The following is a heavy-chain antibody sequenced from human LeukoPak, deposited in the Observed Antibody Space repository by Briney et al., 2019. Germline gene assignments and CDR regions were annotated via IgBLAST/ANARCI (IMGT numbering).Heavy chain of an antibody. J-gene: IGHJ4*02. CDR2: IYPSGST. D-gene: IGHD5-12*01. V-gene: IGHV4-4*07. Sequence: SETLSLTCTVSGGSTNTYCWSWIRQPAEKGLEWIGRIYPSGSTYYNPSLKSRVTISIDKSKNQFSLRLASVTAADTAVYYCARDRSGYSEYYFDYWGQGSLVTVSS. CDR1: GGSTNTYC. CDR3: ARDRSGYSEYYFDY.